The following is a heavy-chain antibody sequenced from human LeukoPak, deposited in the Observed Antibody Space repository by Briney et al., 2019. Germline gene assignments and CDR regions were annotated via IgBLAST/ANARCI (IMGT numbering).Heavy chain of an antibody. CDR2: IYSGGST. J-gene: IGHJ3*02. CDR3: ARQLRATDAFDI. V-gene: IGHV3-53*01. CDR1: GFTVSSNY. Sequence: PGGSLRLSCAASGFTVSSNYMSWVRQAPGKGLEWVSVIYSGGSTYYADSVKGRFTISRDNSKNTLYLQMNSLRAEDAAVYYCARQLRATDAFDIWGQGTMVTVSS. D-gene: IGHD1-7*01.